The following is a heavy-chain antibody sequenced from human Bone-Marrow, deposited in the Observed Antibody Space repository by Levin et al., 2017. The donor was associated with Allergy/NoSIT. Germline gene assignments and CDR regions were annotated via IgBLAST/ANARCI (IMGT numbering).Heavy chain of an antibody. CDR1: GASLSDTY. CDR2: IYYSGNT. CDR3: ARGDGGRRGDTENWLDA. J-gene: IGHJ5*02. V-gene: IGHV4-59*01. Sequence: SQTLSLTCTVSGASLSDTYWTWIRQPPGKGLEWIGFIYYSGNTNYNPSLKTRATISADPSKNQFSLKINSVTAADTAVYYCARGDGGRRGDTENWLDAWGQGTLVTVSS. D-gene: IGHD3-16*01.